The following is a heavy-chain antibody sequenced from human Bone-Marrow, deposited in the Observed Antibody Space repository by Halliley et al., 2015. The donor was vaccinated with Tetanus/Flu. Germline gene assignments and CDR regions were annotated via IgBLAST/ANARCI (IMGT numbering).Heavy chain of an antibody. CDR2: ISDSGST. CDR1: DGSISSYS. Sequence: LRLSCTVSDGSISSYSWSWIRQPPGKGLEWIGYISDSGSTDYNPSLKSRVTLSVDTSKNQFSLKLSSVTAADTAVYYCASERGNDDDSIWFDPWGQGTLVTVSS. J-gene: IGHJ5*02. V-gene: IGHV4-59*01. D-gene: IGHD4-4*01. CDR3: ASERGNDDDSIWFDP.